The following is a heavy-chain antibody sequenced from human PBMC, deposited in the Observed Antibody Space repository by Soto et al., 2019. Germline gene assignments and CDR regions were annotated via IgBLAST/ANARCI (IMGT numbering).Heavy chain of an antibody. CDR2: TNAGNGNT. D-gene: IGHD4-17*01. J-gene: IGHJ4*02. V-gene: IGHV1-3*01. CDR1: GYTFTSYA. CDR3: ARGQTVLGDYGYY. Sequence: GASVKVSCKASGYTFTSYAMHWVRQAPGQRLEWMGWTNAGNGNTKYSQKFQGRVTITRDTSASTAYMELSSLRSEDTAVYYCARGQTVLGDYGYYWGQGTLVTVSS.